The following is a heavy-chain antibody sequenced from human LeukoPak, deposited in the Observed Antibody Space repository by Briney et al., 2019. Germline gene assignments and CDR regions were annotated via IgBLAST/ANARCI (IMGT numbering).Heavy chain of an antibody. CDR1: GFTFSSYS. CDR2: ISSSSSTI. CDR3: TRVSVGT. J-gene: IGHJ5*02. V-gene: IGHV3-48*01. Sequence: GGSLRPSCVASGFTFSSYSMNWVRQAPGKGLEWVSYISSSSSTIYYADSVKGRFTISRDNAKDSLYLQMNSLRAEDTAVYYCTRVSVGTWGQGTPVTVSS.